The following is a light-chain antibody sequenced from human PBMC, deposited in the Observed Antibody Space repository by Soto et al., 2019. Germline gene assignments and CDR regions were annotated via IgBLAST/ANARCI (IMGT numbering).Light chain of an antibody. CDR1: QTWNNL. CDR2: GAS. V-gene: IGKV1-39*01. CDR3: QQTYRHPRT. Sequence: DIQMTQSPSSVSASVGDSVTIACQTSQTWNNLVNWYQHKPGAAPKLLISGASNLRSGVPPRFSGSGVGTDFTLTINDLQPDDVATYYCQQTYRHPRTFGQGTSV. J-gene: IGKJ1*01.